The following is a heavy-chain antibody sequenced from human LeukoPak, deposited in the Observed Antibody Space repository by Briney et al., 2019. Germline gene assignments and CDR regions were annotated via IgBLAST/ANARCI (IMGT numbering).Heavy chain of an antibody. CDR3: ARGSGPSTN. Sequence: ASVKVSCKASGYTFTSYDINWVRQATGQGLEWMGWMNPNSGGTNFAQKFQGRVTMTRDTSISTAYMELSSLRSEDTAVYYCARGSGPSTNWGQGTLVTVSS. V-gene: IGHV1-8*01. CDR2: MNPNSGGT. D-gene: IGHD1-26*01. J-gene: IGHJ4*02. CDR1: GYTFTSYD.